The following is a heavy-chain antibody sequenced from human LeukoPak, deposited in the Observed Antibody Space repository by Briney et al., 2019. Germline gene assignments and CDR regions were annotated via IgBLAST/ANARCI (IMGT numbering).Heavy chain of an antibody. D-gene: IGHD2-2*01. Sequence: GGSLRLSCATSGFPFSSYGMYWVRQAPGKGPEWVAFIRYDGSSKYYGESVKGRVTISRDNSKNTVSLQMRTLRFEDTGVYYCAKEYDGTYQPDYWGQGTRVIVSS. CDR2: IRYDGSSK. CDR1: GFPFSSYG. J-gene: IGHJ4*02. CDR3: AKEYDGTYQPDY. V-gene: IGHV3-30*02.